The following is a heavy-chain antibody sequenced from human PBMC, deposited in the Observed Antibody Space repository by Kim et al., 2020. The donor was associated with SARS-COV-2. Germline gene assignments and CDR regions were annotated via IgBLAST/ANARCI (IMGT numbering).Heavy chain of an antibody. CDR3: ARGGTSYDSSAPVLLPDY. Sequence: SETLSLTCTVSGGSISSYYWSWIRQPPGKGLEWIGYIYYSGSTNYNPSLKSRVTISVDTSKNQFSLKLSSVTAADTAVYYCARGGTSYDSSAPVLLPDYWGQGTLVTVSS. CDR2: IYYSGST. V-gene: IGHV4-59*13. J-gene: IGHJ4*02. CDR1: GGSISSYY. D-gene: IGHD3-22*01.